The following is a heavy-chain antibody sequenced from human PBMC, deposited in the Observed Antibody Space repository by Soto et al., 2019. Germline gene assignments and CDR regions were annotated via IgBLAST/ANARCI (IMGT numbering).Heavy chain of an antibody. D-gene: IGHD3-10*01. J-gene: IGHJ4*02. CDR1: GFTVSNNY. CDR2: IYSGGYT. CDR3: ASNPGGGGY. V-gene: IGHV3-53*01. Sequence: EVQLVESGGGLIQPGGSLRLSCAVSGFTVSNNYMSWVRQAPGKGLEGVSVIYSGGYTAYGDSVKGRFTISRDNSKNTLSFQKTGRRAGATAVYFFASNPGGGGYWGQGTLVTVSS.